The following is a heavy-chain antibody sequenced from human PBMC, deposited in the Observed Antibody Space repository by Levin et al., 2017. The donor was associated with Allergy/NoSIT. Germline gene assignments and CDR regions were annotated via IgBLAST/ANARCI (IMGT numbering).Heavy chain of an antibody. V-gene: IGHV4-4*02. J-gene: IGHJ4*02. Sequence: TGGSLRLSCAVSGGSISTDNWWSWIRQPPGKGLEWIGEIYRSGDTNHNPSLRSRVTMSVDKSKNHFSLTLSSVTAADTAVYYCATVEGLFCSGVSCSYSFHYWGQGALVTVSS. D-gene: IGHD3-9*01. CDR2: IYRSGDT. CDR3: ATVEGLFCSGVSCSYSFHY. CDR1: GGSISTDNW.